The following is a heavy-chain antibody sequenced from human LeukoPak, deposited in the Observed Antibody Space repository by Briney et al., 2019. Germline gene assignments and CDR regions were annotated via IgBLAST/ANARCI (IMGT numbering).Heavy chain of an antibody. Sequence: GGSLRLSCAASGFTFNSYAMNWVRQAPGKGLEWVSSISGSGSHTYYADSVQGRFTVSRDNSKNTVNLHLNTVRAEDTAVYYCARSEDTAMAHFDYWGQGTLVTVSS. CDR1: GFTFNSYA. V-gene: IGHV3-23*01. CDR3: ARSEDTAMAHFDY. J-gene: IGHJ4*02. D-gene: IGHD5-18*01. CDR2: ISGSGSHT.